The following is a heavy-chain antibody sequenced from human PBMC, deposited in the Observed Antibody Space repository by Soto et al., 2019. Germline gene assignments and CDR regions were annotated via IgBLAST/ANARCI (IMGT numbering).Heavy chain of an antibody. V-gene: IGHV4-4*02. CDR1: GGSISSSNW. J-gene: IGHJ6*02. D-gene: IGHD6-19*01. Sequence: KASESLSLTCAVSGGSISSSNWWSWVRQPPGKGLEWIGEIYHSGSTNYNPSLKSRVTISVDKSKNQFSLKLSSVTAADTAVYYCARDSSGWYVGYYYGMDVWGQGTTVTVSS. CDR3: ARDSSGWYVGYYYGMDV. CDR2: IYHSGST.